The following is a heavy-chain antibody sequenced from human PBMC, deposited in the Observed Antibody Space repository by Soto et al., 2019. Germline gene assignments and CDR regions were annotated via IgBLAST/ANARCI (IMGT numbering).Heavy chain of an antibody. J-gene: IGHJ4*02. CDR3: ARITGRPLDY. D-gene: IGHD1-20*01. V-gene: IGHV4-31*03. CDR1: GGSISSGGYY. CDR2: IYYSGST. Sequence: SETLSLTCTVSGGSISSGGYYWSWIRQHPGKGLEWIGYIYYSGSTYYNPSLETRVTLQVDTSKNQFSLTLYSVTAADTAVYYCARITGRPLDYWGQGILVTVSS.